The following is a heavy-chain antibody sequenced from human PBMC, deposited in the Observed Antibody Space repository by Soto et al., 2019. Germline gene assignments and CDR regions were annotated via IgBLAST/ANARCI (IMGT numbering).Heavy chain of an antibody. J-gene: IGHJ4*02. Sequence: GGSLGLSCAASGFTFSSYGMHWVRQAPGKGLEWVAVISYDGSNKYYADSVKGRFTISRDNSKNTLYLQMNSLRAEDTAVYYCAKESLEWELLPVPSFRYFDYWGQGTLVTVSS. V-gene: IGHV3-30*18. CDR2: ISYDGSNK. CDR1: GFTFSSYG. D-gene: IGHD1-26*01. CDR3: AKESLEWELLPVPSFRYFDY.